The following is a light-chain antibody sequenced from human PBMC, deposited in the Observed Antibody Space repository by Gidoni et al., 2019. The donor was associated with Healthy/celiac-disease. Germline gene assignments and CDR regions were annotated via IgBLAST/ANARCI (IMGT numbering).Light chain of an antibody. V-gene: IGLV2-14*01. J-gene: IGLJ3*02. CDR2: EVS. CDR1: SSDVGGYNY. CDR3: SSYTSSSTWV. Sequence: QSALTQPASVSGSPGQSIAISCTGNSSDVGGYNYVSWYQLHPGKAPKLMIYEVSNRPSGVSNRFSGSKSGNTASLTISGLQAEDEADYYCSSYTSSSTWVFGGGTKLTVL.